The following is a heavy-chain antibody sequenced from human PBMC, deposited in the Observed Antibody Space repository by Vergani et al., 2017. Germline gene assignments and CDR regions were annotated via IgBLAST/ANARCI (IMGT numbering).Heavy chain of an antibody. J-gene: IGHJ6*03. V-gene: IGHV3-43*01. D-gene: IGHD2-2*01. CDR3: ARDRRYCSSTSCFYYYYYMDV. CDR2: ISWGGGST. Sequence: EVQLVESGGVVVQPGGSLRLSCAASGFTFDDYTMHWVRQAPGKGLEWVSLISWGGGSTYYADSVKGRFTISRDNSKNTLYLQMNSLRAEDTAVYYCARDRRYCSSTSCFYYYYYMDVWGKGTTVTVSS. CDR1: GFTFDDYT.